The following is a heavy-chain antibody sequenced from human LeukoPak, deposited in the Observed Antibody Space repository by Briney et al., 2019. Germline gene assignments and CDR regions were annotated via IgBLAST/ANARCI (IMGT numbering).Heavy chain of an antibody. J-gene: IGHJ6*02. CDR2: IYYSGST. CDR3: ARASPYYYYGMDV. V-gene: IGHV4-59*01. CDR1: GGSISSYY. Sequence: SETLSLTCTVSGGSISSYYWSWIRQPPGRGLEWIGYIYYSGSTNYNPSLKSRVTISVDTSKNQFSLKLSSVTAADTAVYYCARASPYYYYGMDVWGQGTTVTVSS.